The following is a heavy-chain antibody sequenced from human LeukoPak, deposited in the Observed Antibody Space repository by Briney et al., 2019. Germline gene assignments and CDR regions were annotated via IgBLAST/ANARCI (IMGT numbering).Heavy chain of an antibody. CDR1: GGTFSSYA. D-gene: IGHD6-13*01. V-gene: IGHV1-69*13. Sequence: GASVEVSCKASGGTFSSYAISWVRQAPGQGLEWMGGIIPIFGTANYAQKFQGRVTITADESTSTAYMELSSLRSEDTAVYYCARGYSSSWYLGFDYWGQGTLVTVSS. CDR2: IIPIFGTA. CDR3: ARGYSSSWYLGFDY. J-gene: IGHJ4*02.